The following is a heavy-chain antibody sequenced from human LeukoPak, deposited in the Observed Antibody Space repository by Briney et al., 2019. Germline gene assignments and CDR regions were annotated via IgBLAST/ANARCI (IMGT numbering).Heavy chain of an antibody. Sequence: SVKVSCKASGGTFSSYAISWVRPAPGQGLEWVGGIIPIFGTANYAQKFQGRVTITADESTSTAYMELSSLRSEDTAVYYCAREVGGTGTTPEDPDYYYYMDVWGKGTTVTVSS. CDR2: IIPIFGTA. V-gene: IGHV1-69*13. CDR3: AREVGGTGTTPEDPDYYYYMDV. J-gene: IGHJ6*03. D-gene: IGHD1-7*01. CDR1: GGTFSSYA.